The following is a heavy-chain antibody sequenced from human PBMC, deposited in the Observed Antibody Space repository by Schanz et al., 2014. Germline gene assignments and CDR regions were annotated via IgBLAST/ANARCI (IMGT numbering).Heavy chain of an antibody. CDR1: GFTVNTNY. CDR3: ARPLGPNYYYYGLDV. J-gene: IGHJ6*02. CDR2: MYINSGST. V-gene: IGHV3-66*04. Sequence: VQLVESGGGVVQPGGSLRLSCAVSGFTVNTNYMSWVRQAPGKGLEWISSMYINSGSTQYADSVKGRFTISRDNAKNALYLQMNSLRAEDTAVYYCARPLGPNYYYYGLDVWGQGTTVIVSS.